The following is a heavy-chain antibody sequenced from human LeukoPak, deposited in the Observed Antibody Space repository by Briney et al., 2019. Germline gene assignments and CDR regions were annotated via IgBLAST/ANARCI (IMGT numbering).Heavy chain of an antibody. V-gene: IGHV4-4*02. Sequence: SETLSLTCAVSGGSNSSSNWWSWVRQPPGKGLEWIGEVYHTGSSNYNPSLKSRVTISVDKSKSQFSLKLSSVTAADTAVYYCARGGTTVAGTFWFDPWGQGTLVTVSS. CDR3: ARGGTTVAGTFWFDP. J-gene: IGHJ5*02. D-gene: IGHD6-19*01. CDR2: VYHTGSS. CDR1: GGSNSSSNW.